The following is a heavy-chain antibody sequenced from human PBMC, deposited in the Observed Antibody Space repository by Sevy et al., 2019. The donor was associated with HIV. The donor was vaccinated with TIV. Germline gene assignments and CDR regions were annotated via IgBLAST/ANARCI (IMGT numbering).Heavy chain of an antibody. CDR1: GFTFSSYA. D-gene: IGHD2-2*01. J-gene: IGHJ4*02. CDR3: AKVHAPRPPRYCSSTSCYGGFDY. CDR2: ISGSGGST. Sequence: GGSLRLSCAASGFTFSSYAMSWVRQAPGKGLEWVSAISGSGGSTYYADSVKGRFTISRDNSKNTLYLQMNSLRAEDTAVYYCAKVHAPRPPRYCSSTSCYGGFDYWGQGTLVTVSS. V-gene: IGHV3-23*01.